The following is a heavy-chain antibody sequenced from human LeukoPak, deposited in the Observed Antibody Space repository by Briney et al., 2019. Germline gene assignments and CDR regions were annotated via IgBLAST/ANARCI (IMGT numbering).Heavy chain of an antibody. D-gene: IGHD5-12*01. CDR3: ARRLVATIYYYYGMDV. J-gene: IGHJ6*02. Sequence: PGGSLRLSCAASGFTFSSYGMHWVRQAPGKGLEWVAFIRYDGSNKYYADSVKGRFTISRDNSKNTLYLQMNSLRAEDTAVYYCARRLVATIYYYYGMDVWGQGTTVTVSS. CDR1: GFTFSSYG. CDR2: IRYDGSNK. V-gene: IGHV3-30*02.